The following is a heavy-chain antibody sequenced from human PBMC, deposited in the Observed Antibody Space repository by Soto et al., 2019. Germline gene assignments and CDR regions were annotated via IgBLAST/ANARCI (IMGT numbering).Heavy chain of an antibody. CDR1: GFTFSSYS. CDR2: ISSSSSTI. CDR3: ARDSGVY. J-gene: IGHJ4*02. V-gene: IGHV3-48*02. D-gene: IGHD5-12*01. Sequence: GGSLRLSCAASGFTFSSYSMNWVRQAPGKGLEWGSYISSSSSTIYYAGSVKGRFTISRDNAKNSVYLQMNSLRDEDTAVDYCARDSGVYWGQGTLVTVSS.